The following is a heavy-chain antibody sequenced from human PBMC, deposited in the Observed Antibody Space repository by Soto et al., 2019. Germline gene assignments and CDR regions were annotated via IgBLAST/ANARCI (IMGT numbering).Heavy chain of an antibody. CDR3: AHRRGDDYGDATAYFDP. CDR1: GDTISTGGYT. D-gene: IGHD4-17*01. J-gene: IGHJ5*02. Sequence: SETLSLTCDVSGDTISTGGYTWAWIRQPPGKGLEWIGYIFKTGSTNYNPSLKSRLTITKDTSKNLVVLTMTNMDPVDTATYYCAHRRGDDYGDATAYFDPWGQGTLVTVSS. V-gene: IGHV4-61*08. CDR2: IFKTGST.